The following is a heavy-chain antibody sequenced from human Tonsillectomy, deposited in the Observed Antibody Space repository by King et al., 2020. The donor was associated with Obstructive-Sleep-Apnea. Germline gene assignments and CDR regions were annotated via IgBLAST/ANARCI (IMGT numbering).Heavy chain of an antibody. J-gene: IGHJ6*02. V-gene: IGHV3-11*01. CDR2: ISSSAITI. CDR3: ARDLATSYSSSPQGTYPYYGMDG. D-gene: IGHD6-13*01. Sequence: VQLVESGGGLVKPGGSLRLSCAASGFTFSDYYMSWIRQAPGKGLEWLSYISSSAITIYYADSVKGRFTISRDNAKNSLYLQMNSLRAEDTAVYYCARDLATSYSSSPQGTYPYYGMDGGGQGTTVTVSS. CDR1: GFTFSDYY.